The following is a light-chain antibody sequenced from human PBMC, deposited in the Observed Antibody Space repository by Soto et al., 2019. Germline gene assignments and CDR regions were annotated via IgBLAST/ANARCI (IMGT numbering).Light chain of an antibody. Sequence: QSALTQPASVSGSPGQSITISCTGTSSDVGSYNLVSWYQQHPGKAPKLMISEVSNRPSGVSNRFSGSKSGNTASLTISGLQAEDEAAFYCSSYTRSSLRVIFGGGTKLTVL. CDR3: SSYTRSSLRVI. V-gene: IGLV2-14*02. CDR1: SSDVGSYNL. J-gene: IGLJ2*01. CDR2: EVS.